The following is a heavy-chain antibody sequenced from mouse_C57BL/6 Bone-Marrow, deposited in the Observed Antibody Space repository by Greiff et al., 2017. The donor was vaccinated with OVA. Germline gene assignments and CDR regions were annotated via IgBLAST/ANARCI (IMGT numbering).Heavy chain of an antibody. J-gene: IGHJ1*03. Sequence: QVQLQQSGPELVKPGASVKISCKASGYTFTDYYINWVKQRPGQGLEWIGWIFPGSGSTYYNEKFKGKATLTVDKSSSTAYMLLSSLTSEDSAVYFCARRWYYYGSSPYWYFDVWGTGTTVTVSS. CDR1: GYTFTDYY. CDR2: IFPGSGST. D-gene: IGHD1-1*01. CDR3: ARRWYYYGSSPYWYFDV. V-gene: IGHV1-75*01.